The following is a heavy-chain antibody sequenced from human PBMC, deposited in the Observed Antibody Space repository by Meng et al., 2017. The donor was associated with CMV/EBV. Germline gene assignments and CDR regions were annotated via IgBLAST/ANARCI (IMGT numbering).Heavy chain of an antibody. D-gene: IGHD3-3*01. V-gene: IGHV1-18*01. Sequence: ASVKVSCEASGYTFTSYGISWVRQAPGQGLEWMGWISAYNGNTNYAQKLQGRVTMTTDTSTSTAYMELRSLRSDDTAVYYCARDPPYYDFWSGYYFKPNEPVLFDYWGQGTLVTVSS. CDR3: ARDPPYYDFWSGYYFKPNEPVLFDY. CDR2: ISAYNGNT. CDR1: GYTFTSYG. J-gene: IGHJ4*02.